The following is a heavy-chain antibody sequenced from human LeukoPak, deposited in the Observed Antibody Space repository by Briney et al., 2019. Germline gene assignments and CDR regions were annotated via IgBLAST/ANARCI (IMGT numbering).Heavy chain of an antibody. Sequence: SVKVSCKASGGTFSSYAISWVRQAPGQGLEWMGGIIPILGTANYAQKFQGRVTITADESTSTAYIELSSLRSEDTAVYYCARGGGNYFDSAIDYWGQGTLVTVSS. V-gene: IGHV1-69*01. J-gene: IGHJ4*02. CDR1: GGTFSSYA. CDR2: IIPILGTA. D-gene: IGHD1-26*01. CDR3: ARGGGNYFDSAIDY.